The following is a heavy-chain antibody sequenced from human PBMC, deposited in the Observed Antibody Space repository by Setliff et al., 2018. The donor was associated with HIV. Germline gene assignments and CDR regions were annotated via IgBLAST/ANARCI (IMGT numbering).Heavy chain of an antibody. J-gene: IGHJ4*02. CDR3: AKEGWIQLWLMGGYFDY. V-gene: IGHV3-23*01. Sequence: GESLKISCASPGFTFSSYAMSWVRQAPGKGLEWVSAISGSGGSTYYADSVKGRFTISRDNSKNTLYLQMNSLRAEDTAVYYCAKEGWIQLWLMGGYFDYWGQGTLVTAPQ. D-gene: IGHD5-18*01. CDR1: GFTFSSYA. CDR2: ISGSGGST.